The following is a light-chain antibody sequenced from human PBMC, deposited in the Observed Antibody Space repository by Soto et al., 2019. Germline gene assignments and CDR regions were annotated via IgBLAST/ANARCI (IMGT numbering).Light chain of an antibody. CDR3: QQYHSYPWT. V-gene: IGKV1-5*01. CDR2: DVS. J-gene: IGKJ1*01. CDR1: QIISSW. Sequence: DIQMTQSPSTLSASVRDRVTITCRASQIISSWLAWYQQKPGNAPKLLIYDVSTLESGVPSRFSGSGSRTECTLTISSLQPDDFATYYCQQYHSYPWTFGQGTKVEVK.